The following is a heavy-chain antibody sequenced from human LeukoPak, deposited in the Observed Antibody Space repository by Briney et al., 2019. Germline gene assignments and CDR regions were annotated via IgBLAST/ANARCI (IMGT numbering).Heavy chain of an antibody. V-gene: IGHV4-39*07. J-gene: IGHJ4*02. Sequence: SETLSLTCTVSGGSISSSTYCWGWIRQPPGEGLEWIASVYSTGNTFYNPSLKSGVTISVDTSKNQFSLRLSAVTAADTAVYYCARDLNRRGEFDYWGQGTPVTVSS. CDR3: ARDLNRRGEFDY. CDR1: GGSISSSTYC. CDR2: VYSTGNT. D-gene: IGHD3-10*01.